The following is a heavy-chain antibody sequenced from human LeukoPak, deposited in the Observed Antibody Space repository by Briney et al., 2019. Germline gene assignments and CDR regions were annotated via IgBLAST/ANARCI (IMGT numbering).Heavy chain of an antibody. CDR2: VYYGRSP. V-gene: IGHV4-39*02. J-gene: IGHJ4*02. CDR3: ARSSGTGTFSY. D-gene: IGHD6-25*01. CDR1: GDSISRSTYY. Sequence: SETLSLTCTVSGDSISRSTYYWAWIRQPPGKGLEWIGSVYYGRSPYYNPSLESRATISVDTSKNHFSLKMSSVTAADTAVCYCARSSGTGTFSYWGQGTLVTVSS.